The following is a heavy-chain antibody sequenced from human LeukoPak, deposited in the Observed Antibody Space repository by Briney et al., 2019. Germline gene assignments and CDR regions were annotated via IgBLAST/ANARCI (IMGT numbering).Heavy chain of an antibody. CDR3: APDEGGDYVGLDY. Sequence: GGSLRLSCAASGFTFSNYGIHWVRQAPGKGLEWVALISYDGSNKYYADSVKGRFTISRDNSKNTLYLQMSSLQTEDTAVYYCAPDEGGDYVGLDYWGQGTLVTVSS. CDR2: ISYDGSNK. CDR1: GFTFSNYG. D-gene: IGHD4-17*01. V-gene: IGHV3-30*03. J-gene: IGHJ4*02.